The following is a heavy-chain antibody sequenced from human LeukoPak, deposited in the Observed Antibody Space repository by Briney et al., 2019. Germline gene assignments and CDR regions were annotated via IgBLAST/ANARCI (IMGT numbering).Heavy chain of an antibody. CDR3: VRGTTVTDFDY. Sequence: GASVKVSCKASGYTFTSYDINWVRQATGQGPEWMGWMNPNSGNTGYAQKFQGRVTMTRNTSISTAYMELSSLRSEDTAVYYCVRGTTVTDFDYWGQGTLVTVSS. V-gene: IGHV1-8*01. J-gene: IGHJ4*02. CDR2: MNPNSGNT. D-gene: IGHD4-17*01. CDR1: GYTFTSYD.